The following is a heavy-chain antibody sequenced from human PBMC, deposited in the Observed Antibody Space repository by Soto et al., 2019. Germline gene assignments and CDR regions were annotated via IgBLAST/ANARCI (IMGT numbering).Heavy chain of an antibody. D-gene: IGHD3-16*02. J-gene: IGHJ6*02. CDR1: GGSISSSSYY. V-gene: IGHV4-39*01. CDR2: IYYSGST. Sequence: PSETLSLTCTVSGGSISSSSYYWGWIRKPPGKGLEWIGSIYYSGSTYYNPSLKSRVTISVDTSKNQFSLKLRSVTAADTAVYYCARRRMITFGGVISFYGMDVWGQGTTVT. CDR3: ARRRMITFGGVISFYGMDV.